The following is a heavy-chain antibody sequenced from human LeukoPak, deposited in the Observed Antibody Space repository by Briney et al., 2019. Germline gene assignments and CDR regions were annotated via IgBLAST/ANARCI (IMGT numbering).Heavy chain of an antibody. CDR2: ISSSSSYI. V-gene: IGHV3-21*01. D-gene: IGHD3-3*01. Sequence: PGGSLRLSCAASGFTFSSYAMHWVRQAPGKGLEWVSSISSSSSYIYYADSVKGRFTISRDNAKNSLYLQMNSLRAEDTAVYYCARDFDFWSGYQDWGQGTLVTVSS. CDR3: ARDFDFWSGYQD. J-gene: IGHJ4*02. CDR1: GFTFSSYA.